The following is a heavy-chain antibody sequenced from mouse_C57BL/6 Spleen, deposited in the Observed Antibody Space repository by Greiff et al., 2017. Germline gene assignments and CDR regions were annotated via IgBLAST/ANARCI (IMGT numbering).Heavy chain of an antibody. V-gene: IGHV1-50*01. CDR1: GYTFTSYW. J-gene: IGHJ3*01. CDR2: IDPSDSYT. Sequence: QVQLQQPGAELVKPGASVKLSCKASGYTFTSYWMQWVKQRPGQGLEWIGEIDPSDSYTNYNQKFKGKATLTVDTSSSTAYMQLSSLTSEDSAVYYCARTARATAAWFAYWRQGTLVTVSA. D-gene: IGHD3-1*01. CDR3: ARTARATAAWFAY.